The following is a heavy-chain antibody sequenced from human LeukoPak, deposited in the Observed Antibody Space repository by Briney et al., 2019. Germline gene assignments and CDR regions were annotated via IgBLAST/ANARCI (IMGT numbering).Heavy chain of an antibody. Sequence: PSETLSLTCTVSGGSISSSSYYWGWIRQPPGKGLEWVSVIYSGGSTYYADSVKGRFTISRDNSKNTLYLQMNSLRAEDTAVYYCARDKGRMVRGYFDYWGQGTLVTVSS. J-gene: IGHJ4*02. CDR2: IYSGGST. V-gene: IGHV3-53*01. CDR3: ARDKGRMVRGYFDY. CDR1: GGSISSSSYY. D-gene: IGHD3-10*01.